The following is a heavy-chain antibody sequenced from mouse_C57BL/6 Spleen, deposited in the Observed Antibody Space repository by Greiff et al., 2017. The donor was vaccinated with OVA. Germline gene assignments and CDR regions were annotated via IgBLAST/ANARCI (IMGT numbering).Heavy chain of an antibody. Sequence: VKLVESGAELARPGASVKMSCKASGYTFTSYTMHWVKQRPGQGLEWIGYINPSSGYTKYNHKFKDKATLTADKSSSTAYMQLSSLTSEDSAVYYCARPQFITTVVGDYWGQGTTLTVSS. CDR2: INPSSGYT. V-gene: IGHV1-4*01. CDR1: GYTFTSYT. D-gene: IGHD1-1*01. J-gene: IGHJ2*01. CDR3: ARPQFITTVVGDY.